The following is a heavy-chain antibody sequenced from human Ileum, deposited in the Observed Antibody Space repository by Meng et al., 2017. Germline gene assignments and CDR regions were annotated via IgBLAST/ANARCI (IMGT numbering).Heavy chain of an antibody. CDR2: ISSSSSYI. Sequence: GGSLRLSCAASGFTFSSYSMNWVRQAPGKGLEWVSSISSSSSYIYYADSVKGRFTISRDNAKNSLYLQMNSLRAEDTAVYYCARDRGSGWYDAFDIWGQGTLVTVSS. D-gene: IGHD6-19*01. V-gene: IGHV3-21*01. CDR3: ARDRGSGWYDAFDI. CDR1: GFTFSSYS. J-gene: IGHJ3*02.